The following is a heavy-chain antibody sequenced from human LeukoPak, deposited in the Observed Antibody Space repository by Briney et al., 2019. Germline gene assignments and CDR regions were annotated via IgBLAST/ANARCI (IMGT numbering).Heavy chain of an antibody. V-gene: IGHV4-39*01. Sequence: PSETLSLTCTVSGGSISSSSYYWGWIRQPPGKGLEWIGSIYYSGSTYYNPSLKSRVTISVDTSKNQFSLKLSSVTAADTAVYYCARGAMIEVAIDAIDIWGQGTMVTVSS. D-gene: IGHD3-22*01. CDR3: ARGAMIEVAIDAIDI. CDR1: GGSISSSSYY. J-gene: IGHJ3*02. CDR2: IYYSGST.